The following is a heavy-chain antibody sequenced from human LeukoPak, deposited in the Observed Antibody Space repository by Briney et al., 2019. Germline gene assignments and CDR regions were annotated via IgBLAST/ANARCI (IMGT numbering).Heavy chain of an antibody. J-gene: IGHJ4*02. V-gene: IGHV1-24*01. CDR2: FDPEDGET. CDR1: GYTLTELS. CDR3: ATDLRDYVWGSYRRFDY. Sequence: SVKVSCKVSGYTLTELSMLWVRQAAGKGLEWVGGFDPEDGETIYEQKLQGRVTMTKNTSTDTAYMELSSLRSEDTAVYYCATDLRDYVWGSYRRFDYWGQGTLVTVSS. D-gene: IGHD3-16*02.